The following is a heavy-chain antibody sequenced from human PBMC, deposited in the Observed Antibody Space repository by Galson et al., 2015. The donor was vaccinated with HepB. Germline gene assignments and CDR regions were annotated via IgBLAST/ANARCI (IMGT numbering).Heavy chain of an antibody. J-gene: IGHJ4*02. CDR3: AKDSGRNLVGSFDY. CDR2: ISGSGGST. CDR1: GFTFSSYA. V-gene: IGHV3-23*01. Sequence: SLRLSCAASGFTFSSYAMSWVRQAPGKGLEWVSAISGSGGSTYYADSVKGRFTISRDNSKNTLYLQMNSPRAEDTAVYYCAKDSGRNLVGSFDYWGQGTLVTVSS. D-gene: IGHD2-2*01.